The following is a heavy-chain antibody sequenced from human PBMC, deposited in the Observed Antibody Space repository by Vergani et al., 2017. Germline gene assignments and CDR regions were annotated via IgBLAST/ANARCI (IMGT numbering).Heavy chain of an antibody. CDR2: TYYRSNWYN. J-gene: IGHJ4*02. Sequence: QVQLQQSGPGLVKPSQTLSLTCAISGDSVSSNSAAWNWIRQSPSRGLEWLGRTYYRSNWYNDYAVYVKSRITINPDTSKNQFSLHLNSVTTEDTAVYYCARDAIEYSSSSGPRVIDYWGQGTRVTVSS. CDR3: ARDAIEYSSSSGPRVIDY. CDR1: GDSVSSNSAA. V-gene: IGHV6-1*01. D-gene: IGHD6-6*01.